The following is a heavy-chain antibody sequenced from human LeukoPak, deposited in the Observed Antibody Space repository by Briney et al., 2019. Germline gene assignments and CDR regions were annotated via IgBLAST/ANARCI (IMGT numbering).Heavy chain of an antibody. Sequence: KPSETLSLTCTVSGGSISGFVWSWIRQPPGEGLDYIGFIYDTGTPTNYNPLLKSRVTLSVDTSKNQFSLKVNSVTAADTAVYYCARLTKGEQWLAYYFDYWGQGALVTVS. CDR3: ARLTKGEQWLAYYFDY. J-gene: IGHJ4*02. CDR2: IYDTGTPT. D-gene: IGHD6-19*01. CDR1: GGSISGFV. V-gene: IGHV4-59*08.